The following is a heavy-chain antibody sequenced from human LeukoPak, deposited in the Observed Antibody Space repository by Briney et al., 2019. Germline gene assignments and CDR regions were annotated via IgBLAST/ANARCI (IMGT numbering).Heavy chain of an antibody. J-gene: IGHJ3*02. Sequence: PSETLSLTCAVYGGSFSGYYWSWIRQPPGKGLEWIGEINHSGSTNYNPSLKSRVTISVDTSKNQFSLKLSSVTAADTAVYYCARENGSSGYYYDAVFDIWGQGTMVTVSS. CDR1: GGSFSGYY. D-gene: IGHD3-22*01. CDR2: INHSGST. V-gene: IGHV4-34*01. CDR3: ARENGSSGYYYDAVFDI.